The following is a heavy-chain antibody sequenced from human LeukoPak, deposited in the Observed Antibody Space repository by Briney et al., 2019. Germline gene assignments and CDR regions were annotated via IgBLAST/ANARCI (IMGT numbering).Heavy chain of an antibody. J-gene: IGHJ3*02. V-gene: IGHV3-30*02. Sequence: GGSLRLSCAASGFTFSSYGMHWVRQAPGKGLEWVAFIRYDGSNKYYADSVKGRFTISRDNSKNTLYLQMNSLRAEDTAVYYCAKEPYPIAAAGTGAFDIWGQGTMVTVSS. CDR2: IRYDGSNK. CDR1: GFTFSSYG. CDR3: AKEPYPIAAAGTGAFDI. D-gene: IGHD6-13*01.